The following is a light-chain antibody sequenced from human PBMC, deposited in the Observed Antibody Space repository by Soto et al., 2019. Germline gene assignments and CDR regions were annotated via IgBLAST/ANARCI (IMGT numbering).Light chain of an antibody. V-gene: IGKV2-28*01. CDR3: MQSQQTPPT. CDR2: FGS. CDR1: KSLLQSNGYNY. J-gene: IGKJ1*01. Sequence: DIVMTQSPLSLPVTPGEPASISCSCSKSLLQSNGYNYLDWYLQKPGQSPQLLIFFGSYRASGVPDRFSGSGSGTDFTLKIRSVEAEDVGIYYCMQSQQTPPTFGQGTRVEIK.